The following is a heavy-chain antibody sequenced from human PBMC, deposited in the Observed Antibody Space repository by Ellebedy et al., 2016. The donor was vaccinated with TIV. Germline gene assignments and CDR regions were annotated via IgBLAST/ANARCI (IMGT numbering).Heavy chain of an antibody. V-gene: IGHV3-48*02. Sequence: PGGSLRLSCLASGFSFGDYSMNWLRQAPGKGPEWVAYITNSGATIHYADSVKGRFTISRDNAEKSLYLQMNNLREEDTAVYHCGRGIEYSSGDWGRGILVTVSS. J-gene: IGHJ4*02. CDR2: ITNSGATI. D-gene: IGHD6-19*01. CDR1: GFSFGDYS. CDR3: GRGIEYSSGD.